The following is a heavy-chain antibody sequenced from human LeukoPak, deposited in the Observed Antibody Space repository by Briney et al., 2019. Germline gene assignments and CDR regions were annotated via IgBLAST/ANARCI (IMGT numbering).Heavy chain of an antibody. J-gene: IGHJ4*02. V-gene: IGHV5-51*01. Sequence: GESLKISCNVSGYSFTNYWIAWVRQMPGKGLEWMGIIYPGDSDTRYSPSFQGQVTISADKSISTAYLQWSSLKASDTAMHYCARPHSSSWVLKWGQGTLVTVSS. CDR2: IYPGDSDT. CDR1: GYSFTNYW. D-gene: IGHD6-13*01. CDR3: ARPHSSSWVLK.